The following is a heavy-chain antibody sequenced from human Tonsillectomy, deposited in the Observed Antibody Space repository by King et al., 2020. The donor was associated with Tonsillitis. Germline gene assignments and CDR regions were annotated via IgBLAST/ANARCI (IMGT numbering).Heavy chain of an antibody. CDR1: GFTFGDYA. V-gene: IGHV3-49*03. D-gene: IGHD3-10*01. CDR3: TSLFYGSGSLRFDY. CDR2: IRSNAYGGTT. Sequence: VKLVESGGGLVQPGRSLRLSCTASGFTFGDYAMSWFRQAPGKGLEWLGFIRSNAYGGTTEYAASVKGRFTISRDDSKNIAYLQMSSLKTEDTAVYSCTSLFYGSGSLRFDYWGQGPLVTVSS. J-gene: IGHJ4*02.